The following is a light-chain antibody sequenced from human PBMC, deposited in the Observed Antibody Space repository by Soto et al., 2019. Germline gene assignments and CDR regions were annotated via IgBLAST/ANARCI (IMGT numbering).Light chain of an antibody. J-gene: IGKJ4*01. CDR1: QSVSSY. Sequence: ENVLTQSPATLSLSPGERATLSCRASQSVSSYLAWYQQKPGQAPRLLIYDASNRATGIPARFSGSGSGTDFTLTISSLEPEDFAVYYCQQRINWPLTFGGGTKVEIK. V-gene: IGKV3-11*01. CDR3: QQRINWPLT. CDR2: DAS.